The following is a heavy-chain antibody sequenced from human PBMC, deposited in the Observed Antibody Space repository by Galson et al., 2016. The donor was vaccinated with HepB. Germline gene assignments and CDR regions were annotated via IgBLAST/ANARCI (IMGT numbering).Heavy chain of an antibody. J-gene: IGHJ5*02. CDR1: GFSLTSTGVA. Sequence: PALVKPTQTLTLTCTFSGFSLTSTGVAVAWIRQPPGKALEWLALIYWDGDQRYSPFLKNRLTITKDTSKNQVVLNMADMDPLDTATYFCAHSGYTHGNGIYPWLDPWGQGTLVTVSS. D-gene: IGHD5-18*01. CDR3: AHSGYTHGNGIYPWLDP. CDR2: IYWDGDQ. V-gene: IGHV2-5*02.